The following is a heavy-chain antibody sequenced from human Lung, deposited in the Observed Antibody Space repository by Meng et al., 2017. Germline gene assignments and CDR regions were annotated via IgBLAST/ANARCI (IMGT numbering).Heavy chain of an antibody. CDR2: IDPKSGDT. J-gene: IGHJ4*02. CDR1: GYNCPDYW. D-gene: IGHD6-13*01. CDR3: ARDEDISAAGKLFGDY. V-gene: IGHV1-2*06. Sequence: QGQLVQSGAEVKKPGASVKVSCKPSGYNCPDYWLHWVRRAPGQGLERMGRIDPKSGDTHYAQRFQGRVTMTGDTSISTAYMELSGLRSDDTAMYYCARDEDISAAGKLFGDYWGQGTLVTVSS.